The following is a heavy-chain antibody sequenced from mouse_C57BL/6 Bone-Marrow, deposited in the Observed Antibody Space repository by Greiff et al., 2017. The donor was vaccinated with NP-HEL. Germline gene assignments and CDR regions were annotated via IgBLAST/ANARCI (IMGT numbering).Heavy chain of an antibody. Sequence: VQLQQSGAELAKPGASVKLSCKASGYTFTSYWMHWVKQRPGQGLEWIGYINPSSGYTKYNQKFKDKATLTADKSSSQAYMQLSSLTYEDSAVYYCATITTVEDFDYWGQGTTLTVSS. CDR2: INPSSGYT. CDR3: ATITTVEDFDY. V-gene: IGHV1-7*01. J-gene: IGHJ2*01. D-gene: IGHD1-1*01. CDR1: GYTFTSYW.